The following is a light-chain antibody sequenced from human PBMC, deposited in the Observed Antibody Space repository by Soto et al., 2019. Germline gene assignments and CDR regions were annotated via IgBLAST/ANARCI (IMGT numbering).Light chain of an antibody. CDR2: DAS. J-gene: IGKJ5*01. CDR1: QDISNY. Sequence: DIQMTQSPSSLSPSVGDRVTITCQASQDISNYLNWYQQKPGKAPKLLIYDASNLETAVPSRFSGGGSGTDFTFTISSLQPEDSATYYCQQYDNPTITFGQGTRLQIK. CDR3: QQYDNPTIT. V-gene: IGKV1-33*01.